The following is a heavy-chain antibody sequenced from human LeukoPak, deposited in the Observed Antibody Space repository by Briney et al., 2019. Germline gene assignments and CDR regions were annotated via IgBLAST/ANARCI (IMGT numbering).Heavy chain of an antibody. CDR3: ARAKSYQRWFDP. V-gene: IGHV4-34*01. CDR2: INHSGST. J-gene: IGHJ5*02. CDR1: GGSFSGYY. Sequence: SETLSLTCAVYGGSFSGYYWGWIRQPPGKGLEWIGEINHSGSTNYNPSLKSRVTISVDTSKNQFSLKLSSVTAADTAVYYCARAKSYQRWFDPWGQGTLVTVSS. D-gene: IGHD3-16*02.